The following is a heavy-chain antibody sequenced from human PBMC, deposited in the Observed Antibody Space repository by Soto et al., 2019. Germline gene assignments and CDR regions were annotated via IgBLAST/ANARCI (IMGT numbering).Heavy chain of an antibody. J-gene: IGHJ6*03. CDR1: GYTFTSYG. V-gene: IGHV1-18*01. CDR2: ISAYNGNT. CDR3: ARDQGGSGYSLYYYYMDV. Sequence: ASVKVSCKASGYTFTSYGISWVRQAPGQGLEWMGWISAYNGNTNYAQKLQGRVTMTTDTSTSTAYMELRSLRSDDTAVYYCARDQGGSGYSLYYYYMDVWGKGTTVTVSS. D-gene: IGHD3-3*01.